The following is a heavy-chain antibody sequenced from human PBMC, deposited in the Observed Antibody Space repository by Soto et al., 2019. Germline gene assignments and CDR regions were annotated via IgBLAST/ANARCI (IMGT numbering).Heavy chain of an antibody. CDR3: ARDFRTYSHGVDV. J-gene: IGHJ6*02. V-gene: IGHV1-2*02. CDR1: GGTRTRLINY. D-gene: IGHD4-4*01. CDR2: INPSSGGT. Sequence: ASVKVSCKASGGTRTRLINYPIDWVRQAPRQGLAWMGGINPSSGGTEFAEKFQGRVTVTRDTSIRTVFLELNRLTSDDTGVYFCARDFRTYSHGVDVWGQGTAVTVSS.